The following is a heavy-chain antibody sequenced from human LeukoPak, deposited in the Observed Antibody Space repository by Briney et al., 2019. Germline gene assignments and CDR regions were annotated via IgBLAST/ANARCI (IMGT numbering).Heavy chain of an antibody. J-gene: IGHJ5*02. CDR2: IYYSGST. Sequence: TSETLSLTCTVSGGSISSGDYYWSWIRQPPGKGLEWIGYIYYSGSTYYDPSLKSRVTISVDTSKNQFSLKLSSVTAADTAVYYCARETVLRSSSWYWFDPWGQGTLVTVSS. V-gene: IGHV4-30-4*01. CDR1: GGSISSGDYY. CDR3: ARETVLRSSSWYWFDP. D-gene: IGHD6-13*01.